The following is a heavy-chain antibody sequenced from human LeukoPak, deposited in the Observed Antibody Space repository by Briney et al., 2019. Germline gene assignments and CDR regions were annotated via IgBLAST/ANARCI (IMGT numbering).Heavy chain of an antibody. CDR1: GGAISSNY. CDR2: ISYSGDS. D-gene: IGHD3-10*01. J-gene: IGHJ4*02. Sequence: SETLSLTCTVSGGAISSNYCSWIRQPPGKGLEWIGYISYSGDSNYNPSLKSRVSISVDTSKNQFSLKLSSVTAADTAVYYCARVVYSGSWGYFDYWGQGILVTVSS. V-gene: IGHV4-59*01. CDR3: ARVVYSGSWGYFDY.